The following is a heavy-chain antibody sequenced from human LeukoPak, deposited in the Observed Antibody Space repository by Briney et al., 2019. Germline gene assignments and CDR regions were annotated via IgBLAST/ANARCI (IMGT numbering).Heavy chain of an antibody. CDR2: IYSGGSA. D-gene: IGHD3-16*01. CDR3: AGLGGSGTSPFDY. Sequence: GGSLRLSCAASGFTVSSNYMGWVRQAPGKGLEWVSVIYSGGSAYYADSVKGRLTISRDNSKNMLYLQMNSLRAEDTAVYYCAGLGGSGTSPFDYWGQGTLVTVSS. CDR1: GFTVSSNY. V-gene: IGHV3-53*01. J-gene: IGHJ4*02.